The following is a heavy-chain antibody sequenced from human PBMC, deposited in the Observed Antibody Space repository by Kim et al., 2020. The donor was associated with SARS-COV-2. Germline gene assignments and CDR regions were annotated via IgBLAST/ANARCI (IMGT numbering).Heavy chain of an antibody. Sequence: GGSLRLSCAASGFTVSSNYMSWVRQAPGKGLEWVSVIYSGGSTYYADSVKGRFTISRHNSKNTLYLQMNSLRAEDTAVYYCARAACFLTGYYKCAFDIWGQGTMVTVSS. V-gene: IGHV3-53*04. CDR3: ARAACFLTGYYKCAFDI. D-gene: IGHD3-9*01. CDR1: GFTVSSNY. J-gene: IGHJ3*02. CDR2: IYSGGST.